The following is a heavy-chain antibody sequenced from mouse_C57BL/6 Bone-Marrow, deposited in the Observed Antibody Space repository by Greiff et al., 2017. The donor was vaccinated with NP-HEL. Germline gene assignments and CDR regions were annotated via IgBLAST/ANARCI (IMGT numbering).Heavy chain of an antibody. CDR1: GFSFNTYA. Sequence: EVQGVESGGGLVQPKGSLKLSCAASGFSFNTYAMTWVRQAPGKGLEWVARIRSKSNNYATYYADSVKDRFTISRDESESMLYLQMNNVKTEDTAMYYCVRRGSMDYWGQGTSVTVSS. V-gene: IGHV10-1*01. J-gene: IGHJ4*01. CDR2: IRSKSNNYAT. CDR3: VRRGSMDY.